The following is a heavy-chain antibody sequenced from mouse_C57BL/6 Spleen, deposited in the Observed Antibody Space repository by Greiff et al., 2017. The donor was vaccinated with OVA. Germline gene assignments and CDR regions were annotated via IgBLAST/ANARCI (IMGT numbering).Heavy chain of an antibody. D-gene: IGHD1-1*01. Sequence: EVMLVESEGGLVQPGSSMKLSCTASGFTFSDYYMAWVRQVPEKGLEWVANINYDGSSTYYLDSLKSRFIISRDNAKNFLYLQMSSLKSEDTATYYCARGYYVGAMDYWGQGTSVTVSS. CDR3: ARGYYVGAMDY. V-gene: IGHV5-16*01. CDR2: INYDGSST. J-gene: IGHJ4*01. CDR1: GFTFSDYY.